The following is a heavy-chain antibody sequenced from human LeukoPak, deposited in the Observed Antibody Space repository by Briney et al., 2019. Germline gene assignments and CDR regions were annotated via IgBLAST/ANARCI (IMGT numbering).Heavy chain of an antibody. CDR1: GFTFSSYA. Sequence: GGTLRLSCAAAGFTFSSYAMSWVRQAPGKGLEWVSAISASGDTTYYADSVRGRFTISRDNSKNTLYLQMNSLRAGDTALYYCAKESLRGHSYGFDNWGQGTLVTVSS. D-gene: IGHD5-18*01. J-gene: IGHJ4*02. V-gene: IGHV3-23*01. CDR3: AKESLRGHSYGFDN. CDR2: ISASGDTT.